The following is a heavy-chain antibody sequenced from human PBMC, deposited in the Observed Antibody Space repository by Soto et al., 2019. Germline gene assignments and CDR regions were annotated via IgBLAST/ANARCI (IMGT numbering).Heavy chain of an antibody. CDR3: ALYPRDSDAFDI. CDR1: GGSISSGGYY. Sequence: PSETLSLTCTVSGGSISSGGYYWSWIRQHPGKGLEGIGYIYYSGSTYYNPSPKIRVTMSVDTSKNQFSLKLSSVTAADTAVYYCALYPRDSDAFDIWGQGTMVTVSS. J-gene: IGHJ3*02. D-gene: IGHD2-8*01. CDR2: IYYSGST. V-gene: IGHV4-31*03.